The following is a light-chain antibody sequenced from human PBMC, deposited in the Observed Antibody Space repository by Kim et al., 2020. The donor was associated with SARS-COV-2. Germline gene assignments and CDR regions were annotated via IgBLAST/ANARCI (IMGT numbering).Light chain of an antibody. J-gene: IGKJ2*01. Sequence: EIVMTQSPATLSVSPGERVTLSCRASQSINYNLAWYQQKPGQAPSLLIYSASTRATGVPARFSGSGSGTEFTLTISSLQTEDFAVYYCQQYNDRPPYAFGQGTKLEI. CDR3: QQYNDRPPYA. V-gene: IGKV3-15*01. CDR2: SAS. CDR1: QSINYN.